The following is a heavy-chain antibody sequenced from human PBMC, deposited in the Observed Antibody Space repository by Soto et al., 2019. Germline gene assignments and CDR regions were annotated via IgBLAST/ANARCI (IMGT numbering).Heavy chain of an antibody. CDR1: DGSTDRTPHS. J-gene: IGHJ5*02. V-gene: IGHV4-39*05. Sequence: SETTLGPGCVADGSTDRTPHSRISTRPPPGSGLNWIGSIFYTGRAYYTPSLKSRVTISVDTSKNQFSLTLSSVTAADTAVYFCAGQTCTIAAASFGRSNWFDPWAPGTVVTGSS. CDR3: AGQTCTIAAASFGRSNWFDP. D-gene: IGHD6-25*01. CDR2: IFYTGRA.